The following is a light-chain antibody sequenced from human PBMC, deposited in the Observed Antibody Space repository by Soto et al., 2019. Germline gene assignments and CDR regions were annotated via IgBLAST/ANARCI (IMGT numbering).Light chain of an antibody. Sequence: EIVLTQSPGTLSLSPGERATLSCRASQSVSSSYFAWYQQKPGQAPRLLIYGASTRATGIPDRFSVSGSGTDFTLTITRLEPEDFAVYYCQQYGTSPWTFGQGTKVEVQ. CDR1: QSVSSSY. CDR3: QQYGTSPWT. V-gene: IGKV3-20*01. J-gene: IGKJ1*01. CDR2: GAS.